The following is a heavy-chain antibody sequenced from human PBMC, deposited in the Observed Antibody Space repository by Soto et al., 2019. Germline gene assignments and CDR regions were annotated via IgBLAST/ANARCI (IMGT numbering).Heavy chain of an antibody. D-gene: IGHD3-3*01. CDR2: ISGSGGST. Sequence: GGSLRLSCAASGFTFSSYAMSWVRQAPGKGLEWVSAISGSGGSTYYADSVKGRFTISRDNSKNTLYLQMNSLRAEDTAVYYCAKNRWDVLRFLEWFNDYWGQGTLVTVSS. J-gene: IGHJ4*02. CDR3: AKNRWDVLRFLEWFNDY. CDR1: GFTFSSYA. V-gene: IGHV3-23*01.